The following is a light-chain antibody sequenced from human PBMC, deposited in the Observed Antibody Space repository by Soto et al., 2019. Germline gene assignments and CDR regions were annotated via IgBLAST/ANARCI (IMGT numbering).Light chain of an antibody. CDR3: QRYSSYSEA. CDR2: KAS. Sequence: DIQMTQSPSTLSGSVGDRVTITCRASQTISSWLALYQQKPGKAPKLLIYKASTLKSGVPSRFSGSGSGTEFTLTISRLQPDVFASYYCQRYSSYSEAFGQGTKVEIK. J-gene: IGKJ1*01. CDR1: QTISSW. V-gene: IGKV1-5*03.